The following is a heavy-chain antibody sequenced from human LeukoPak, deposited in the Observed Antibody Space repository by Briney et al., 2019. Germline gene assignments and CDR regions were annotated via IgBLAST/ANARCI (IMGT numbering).Heavy chain of an antibody. Sequence: ASVNVSCKSSGYTFTSYGIRWVRQAPGQGLEWMGWISAYNGNTNYAQKLQGRVTMTTDTSTSTAYMELRSLRSDDTAVYYCARGVGAVAGYINWFDPWGQGTLVTVSS. CDR1: GYTFTSYG. CDR2: ISAYNGNT. CDR3: ARGVGAVAGYINWFDP. V-gene: IGHV1-18*01. D-gene: IGHD6-19*01. J-gene: IGHJ5*02.